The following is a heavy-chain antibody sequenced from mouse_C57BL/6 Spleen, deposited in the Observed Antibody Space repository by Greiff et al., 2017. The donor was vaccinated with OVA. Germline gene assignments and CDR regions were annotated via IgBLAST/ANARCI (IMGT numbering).Heavy chain of an antibody. Sequence: QVQLKESGPELVKPGASVKISCKASGYAFSSSWMNWVKQRPGKGLEWIGRIYPGDGDTNYNGKFKGKATLTADKSSSTAYMQLSSLTSEDSAVYFCARREITTVVGFDYWGQCTTLTVSS. CDR3: ARREITTVVGFDY. CDR1: GYAFSSSW. J-gene: IGHJ2*01. D-gene: IGHD1-1*01. CDR2: IYPGDGDT. V-gene: IGHV1-82*01.